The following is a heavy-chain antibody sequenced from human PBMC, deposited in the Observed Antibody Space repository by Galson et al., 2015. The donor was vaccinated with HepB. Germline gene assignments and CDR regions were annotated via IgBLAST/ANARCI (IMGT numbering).Heavy chain of an antibody. CDR1: GYTFTGYY. D-gene: IGHD2/OR15-2a*01. CDR3: AVIVTGYSYYFDY. V-gene: IGHV1-2*02. CDR2: INPNSGGT. Sequence: SVKVSCKASGYTFTGYYMHWVRQAPGQGLEWMGWINPNSGGTNYAQKFQGRVTMTRDTSISTAYMELSRLRSDDTAVYYCAVIVTGYSYYFDYWGQGTLVTVSS. J-gene: IGHJ4*02.